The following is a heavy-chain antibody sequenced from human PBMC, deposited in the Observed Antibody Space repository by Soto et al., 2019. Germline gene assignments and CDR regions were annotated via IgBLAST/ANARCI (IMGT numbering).Heavy chain of an antibody. CDR2: ISTAGNT. CDR1: GFTFSNYD. V-gene: IGHV3-13*01. Sequence: EVQLVESGGDLVQPGGSLRLSCAASGFTFSNYDMHWVRQATGKGLEWVSTISTAGNTYSPGSMKGRFTISRENAKNSLYLQMNSLRVDDTAVYYCARGRDSGLYYFDYWGRGTLVTVSS. D-gene: IGHD2-21*01. J-gene: IGHJ4*02. CDR3: ARGRDSGLYYFDY.